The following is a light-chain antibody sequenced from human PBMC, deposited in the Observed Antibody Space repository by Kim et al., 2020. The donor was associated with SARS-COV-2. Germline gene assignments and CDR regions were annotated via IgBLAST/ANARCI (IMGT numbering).Light chain of an antibody. CDR3: QSDERSSKV. J-gene: IGLJ3*02. Sequence: GKTVTISCPRNIGSIAGNYGRWCHQRPGGPPKILFYENKSRPSGVPERFSGSIASSPISPSPTISGLKTETEGAYSCQSDERSSKVFGGGTQLTFL. V-gene: IGLV6-57*01. CDR2: ENK. CDR1: IGSIAGNY.